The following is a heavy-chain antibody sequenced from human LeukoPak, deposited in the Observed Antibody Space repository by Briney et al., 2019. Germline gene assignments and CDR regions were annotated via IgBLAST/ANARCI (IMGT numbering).Heavy chain of an antibody. CDR2: ISSSGSTI. D-gene: IGHD3-10*02. V-gene: IGHV3-48*03. CDR1: GFTFSSYE. Sequence: PGGSLRLSCAASGFTFSSYEMSWVRQAPGKELGWVSYISSSGSTIYYADSVKGRFTISRDNAKNSLYLQMNSLRAEDTAVYYCAELGITMIGGVWGKGTTVTISS. J-gene: IGHJ6*04. CDR3: AELGITMIGGV.